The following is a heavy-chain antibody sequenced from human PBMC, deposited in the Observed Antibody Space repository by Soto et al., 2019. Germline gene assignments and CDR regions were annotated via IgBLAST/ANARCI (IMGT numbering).Heavy chain of an antibody. J-gene: IGHJ4*02. CDR3: PKFFYDISGFLFAY. Sequence: GGSLRLSCAASGFTFSSYAMSWVRQAPGKGLEWVSAISGSGGSTYYADSVKGRFTISRDNSKNTLYLQMNSLRAEDRAVYYCPKFFYDISGFLFAYGGQGTLVTVS. V-gene: IGHV3-23*01. CDR2: ISGSGGST. D-gene: IGHD3-22*01. CDR1: GFTFSSYA.